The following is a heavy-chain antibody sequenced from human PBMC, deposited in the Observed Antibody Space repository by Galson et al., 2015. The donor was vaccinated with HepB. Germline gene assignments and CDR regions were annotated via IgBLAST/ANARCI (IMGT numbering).Heavy chain of an antibody. V-gene: IGHV3-74*01. CDR1: GFTXXXYW. CDR2: INSDGSST. CDR3: ARGCSSTSCYRGXXXDP. Sequence: SLRLSCAASGFTXXXYWMHXXXQAXXKGLVWVSRINSDGSSTSYADSVKGRFTISRDNAKNTLYLQLNSLRAEDTAVYYCARGCSSTSCYRGXXXDPWGQGTLVTVSS. J-gene: IGHJ5*02. D-gene: IGHD2-2*02.